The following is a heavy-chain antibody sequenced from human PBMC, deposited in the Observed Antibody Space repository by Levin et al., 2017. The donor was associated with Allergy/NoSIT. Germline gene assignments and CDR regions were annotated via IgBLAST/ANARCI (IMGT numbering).Heavy chain of an antibody. CDR1: GGSFSGYY. J-gene: IGHJ3*02. CDR2: INHSGST. CDR3: ARFRRSSYDSSGYSDAFDI. V-gene: IGHV4-34*01. D-gene: IGHD3-22*01. Sequence: SETLSLTCAVYGGSFSGYYWSWIRQPPGKGLEWIGEINHSGSTNYNPSLKSRVTISVDTSKNQFSLKLSSVTAADTAVYYCARFRRSSYDSSGYSDAFDIWGQGTMVTVSS.